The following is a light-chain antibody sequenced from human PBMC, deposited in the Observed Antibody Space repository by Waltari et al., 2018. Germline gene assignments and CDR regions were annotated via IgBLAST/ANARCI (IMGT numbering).Light chain of an antibody. V-gene: IGKV1-6*01. Sequence: AVQMTQSPSSLSASGGDRVPITCRASQGIRNELGWYQQKPGKAPKRLIYAASSLQSGVPSRFSGSGPGTDFTLTISSLQPEDFATYYCLQDYNYPRTFGQGTKVEIK. CDR3: LQDYNYPRT. J-gene: IGKJ1*01. CDR2: AAS. CDR1: QGIRNE.